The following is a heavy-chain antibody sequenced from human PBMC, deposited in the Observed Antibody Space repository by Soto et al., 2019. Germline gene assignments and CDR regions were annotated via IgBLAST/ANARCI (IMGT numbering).Heavy chain of an antibody. Sequence: QVQLVESGGGVVQPGRSLRLSCAASGFTFSSYGMHWVRQAPGKGLEWVAVIWYDGSNKYYADSAKGRFTISRDNSKNTLYLQMNSLRAEDTAVYYCARLRSEDSSSSLLTDYWGQGTLVTVSS. D-gene: IGHD6-6*01. CDR2: IWYDGSNK. CDR1: GFTFSSYG. J-gene: IGHJ4*02. CDR3: ARLRSEDSSSSLLTDY. V-gene: IGHV3-33*01.